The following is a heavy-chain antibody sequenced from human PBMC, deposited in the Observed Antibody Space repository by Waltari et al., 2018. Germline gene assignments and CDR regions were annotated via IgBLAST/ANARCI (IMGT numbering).Heavy chain of an antibody. V-gene: IGHV4-39*07. CDR3: AKVWKNYRTDY. CDR1: SGAIRSSGYY. Sequence: QLQLQESGPGLVKPSETLSLTCTVSSGAIRSSGYYWGWIRQPPWKGLEWMGSIYYSGNTYNNPSLKNRVTISVDTSKNQFSLKVTSGTAADTAVYYCAKVWKNYRTDYWGQGTLVTVSS. J-gene: IGHJ4*02. CDR2: IYYSGNT. D-gene: IGHD3-16*02.